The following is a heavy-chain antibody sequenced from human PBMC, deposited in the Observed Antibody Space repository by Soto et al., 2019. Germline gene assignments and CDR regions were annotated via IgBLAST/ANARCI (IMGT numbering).Heavy chain of an antibody. D-gene: IGHD3-3*01. CDR2: IGAYNGNT. J-gene: IGHJ6*03. Sequence: QVQLVQSGAEVKKPGASVKVSCKASGYTFTSYGISWVRQAPGQGLEWMGWIGAYNGNTNYAQKLQGRVTMTTDTSTSTAYMELRSLRSDDTAVYYCARDRKIFGVVISYYYMDVWGKGTTVTVSS. CDR3: ARDRKIFGVVISYYYMDV. V-gene: IGHV1-18*01. CDR1: GYTFTSYG.